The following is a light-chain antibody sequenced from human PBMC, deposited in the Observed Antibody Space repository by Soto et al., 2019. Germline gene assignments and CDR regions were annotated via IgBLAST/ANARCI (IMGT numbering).Light chain of an antibody. CDR2: DAC. CDR3: QQRGTWPT. Sequence: EVVLTQSPVTLSLSPGERATLSCRASQSVSGYLAWYQQKPGQAPRLLIYDACSRANGIPARFTGSGSGTDFSLTISSLEPEDFAVYYCQQRGTWPTFGQGTRVEI. J-gene: IGKJ1*01. CDR1: QSVSGY. V-gene: IGKV3-11*01.